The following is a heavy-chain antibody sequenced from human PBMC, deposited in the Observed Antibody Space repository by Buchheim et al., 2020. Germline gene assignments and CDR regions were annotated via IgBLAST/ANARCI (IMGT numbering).Heavy chain of an antibody. CDR1: GFTFSSYA. D-gene: IGHD3-10*02. CDR2: ISYNGRNV. J-gene: IGHJ1*01. Sequence: QVRLVESGGGVVQPGRSLRLSCAVSGFTFSSYAMHWVRQAPGKGLEWVAVISYNGRNVYFADSVKGRFTISRDNSRNTLHLQMNSMSPEYTAVYYCVGDGFYNCPGKYECFQHWGHGTL. V-gene: IGHV3-30*04. CDR3: VGDGFYNCPGKYECFQH.